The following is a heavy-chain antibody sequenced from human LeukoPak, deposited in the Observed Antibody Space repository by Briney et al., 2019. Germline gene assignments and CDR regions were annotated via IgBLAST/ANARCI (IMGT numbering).Heavy chain of an antibody. CDR2: ISSSSSYI. D-gene: IGHD3-22*01. Sequence: PGGSLRLSCVASGFTFSSYSMNWVRQAPGKGLEWVSSISSSSSYIYYADSVKGRFTISRDNAKNSLYLQMNSLRAEDTAVYYCARDRLTTGFDPWGQGTLVTVSS. CDR1: GFTFSSYS. J-gene: IGHJ5*02. CDR3: ARDRLTTGFDP. V-gene: IGHV3-21*01.